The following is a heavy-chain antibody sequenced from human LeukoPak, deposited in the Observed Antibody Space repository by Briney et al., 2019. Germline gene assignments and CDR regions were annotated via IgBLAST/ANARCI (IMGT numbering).Heavy chain of an antibody. CDR2: ISSSSSYI. Sequence: GGSLRLSCAASGFTFSSYSMNWVRQAPGKGLEWVSSISSSSSYIYYADSVKGRFTISRDNAKNSLYLQMNSLRAEDTAVYYCARGLNPMVYATSSGFDPWGREPWSPSPQ. D-gene: IGHD2-8*01. V-gene: IGHV3-21*01. CDR3: ARGLNPMVYATSSGFDP. CDR1: GFTFSSYS. J-gene: IGHJ5*02.